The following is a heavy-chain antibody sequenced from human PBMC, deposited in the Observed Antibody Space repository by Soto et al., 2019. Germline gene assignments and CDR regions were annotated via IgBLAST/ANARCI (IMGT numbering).Heavy chain of an antibody. CDR1: GYTFTSSG. V-gene: IGHV1-18*01. D-gene: IGHD1-1*01. Sequence: QILLEQSGAEVKKPGASVRVSCKASGYTFTSSGISWVRQAPGQGLEWMGWISCYNGNTNIPQNLQGRVAMTTETSSSTVYMELRSLTVDDTAVYYCAGTGYGFNWYASHWGQGTLVSVSS. J-gene: IGHJ4*02. CDR3: AGTGYGFNWYASH. CDR2: ISCYNGNT.